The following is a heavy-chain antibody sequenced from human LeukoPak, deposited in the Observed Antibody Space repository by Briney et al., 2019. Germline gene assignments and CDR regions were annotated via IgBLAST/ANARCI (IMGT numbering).Heavy chain of an antibody. Sequence: GGSLRLSCAASGFTFSSYSMNWVRQAPGKGLEWVSSISSSSSYIHYADSVKGRFTISRDNAKNSLYLQMNSLRAEDTAVYYCARERDTAMVTDAFDIWGQGTMVTVSS. J-gene: IGHJ3*02. CDR2: ISSSSSYI. CDR1: GFTFSSYS. V-gene: IGHV3-21*01. CDR3: ARERDTAMVTDAFDI. D-gene: IGHD5-18*01.